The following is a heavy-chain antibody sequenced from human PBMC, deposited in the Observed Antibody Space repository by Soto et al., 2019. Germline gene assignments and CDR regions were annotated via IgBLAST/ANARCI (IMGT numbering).Heavy chain of an antibody. J-gene: IGHJ5*02. CDR3: ARDSMVRGVIMRAWRSWGFDP. Sequence: PSVKVSCKASGGTFSSYAISWVRQAPGQGLEWMGGIIPIFGTANYAQKFQGRVTITADESTSTAYMELSSLRSEDTAVYYCARDSMVRGVIMRAWRSWGFDPWGQGTLVTVSS. V-gene: IGHV1-69*13. CDR2: IIPIFGTA. D-gene: IGHD3-10*01. CDR1: GGTFSSYA.